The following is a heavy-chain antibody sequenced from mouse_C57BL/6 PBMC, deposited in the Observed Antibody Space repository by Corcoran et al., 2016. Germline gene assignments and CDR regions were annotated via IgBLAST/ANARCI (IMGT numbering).Heavy chain of an antibody. CDR3: ARDPLLEYYFDY. V-gene: IGHV3-6*01. CDR2: ISYDGSN. Sequence: DKQLQEAGTGLVKPSQTLSLTSSVTGYSITSGYYWNWIRQFQGNKLEWMGYISYDGSNNYNPSLKNQIPHTRDTSKNQFFLKLNSVTTEDTATYYCARDPLLEYYFDYWGQGTTLTVSS. CDR1: GYSITSGYY. J-gene: IGHJ2*01. D-gene: IGHD1-1*01.